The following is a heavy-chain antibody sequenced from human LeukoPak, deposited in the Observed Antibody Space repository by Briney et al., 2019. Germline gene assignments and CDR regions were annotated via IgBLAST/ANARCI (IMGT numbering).Heavy chain of an antibody. V-gene: IGHV3-20*04. CDR3: ARIQGSSSGRWFDP. CDR2: INWSGGSI. Sequence: PGGTLRLSCAASGFTLSSYCMHWVRQAPGKGLEWVSDINWSGGSIGYADAVKGRFTISRDNAKNSLYRQVNSLRAEDTALYYCARIQGSSSGRWFDPWGQGTLVTVSS. D-gene: IGHD6-6*01. CDR1: GFTLSSYC. J-gene: IGHJ5*02.